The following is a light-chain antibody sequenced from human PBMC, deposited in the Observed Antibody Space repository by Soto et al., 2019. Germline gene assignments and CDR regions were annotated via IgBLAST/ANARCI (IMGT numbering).Light chain of an antibody. CDR1: NRDIGAYNL. Sequence: QSALTQPTSVSGSLGQSITISCTGSNRDIGAYNLVSWYQQYPDTAPKLIIYEVRNRPSGVSYRFTGSRSGNTASLTISALQADDVSTFYCSSYTTTSTLLFGGGTKLTVL. J-gene: IGLJ3*02. CDR3: SSYTTTSTLL. V-gene: IGLV2-14*01. CDR2: EVR.